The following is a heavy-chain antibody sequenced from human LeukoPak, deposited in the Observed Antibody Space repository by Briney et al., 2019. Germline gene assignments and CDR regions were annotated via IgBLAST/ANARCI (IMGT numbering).Heavy chain of an antibody. Sequence: PSETLSLTCTVSGGSISSSSYYWGWIRQPPGKGLEWIGSIYYSGSTYYNPSLKSRVTISVDTSKNQFSLKLSSVTAADTAVYYCASGPNRNYWYFDLWGRGTLVTVSS. CDR1: GGSISSSSYY. D-gene: IGHD2/OR15-2a*01. CDR2: IYYSGST. J-gene: IGHJ2*01. CDR3: ASGPNRNYWYFDL. V-gene: IGHV4-39*01.